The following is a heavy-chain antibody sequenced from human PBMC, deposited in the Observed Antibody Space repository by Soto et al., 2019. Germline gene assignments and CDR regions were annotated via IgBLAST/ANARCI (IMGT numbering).Heavy chain of an antibody. CDR3: VRATFFSDSSGYTRCFDY. D-gene: IGHD3-22*01. CDR2: ISGSGGST. J-gene: IGHJ4*01. CDR1: GFNFSSYA. V-gene: IGHV3-23*01. Sequence: GDSLILSCAASGFNFSSYAMSWVRQAPGKGLEWVSAISGSGGSTYAASVKGRFTTSRDESQNSVYLQMHSLKTEDTAVYYCVRATFFSDSSGYTRCFDYWGHGTLVTVSS.